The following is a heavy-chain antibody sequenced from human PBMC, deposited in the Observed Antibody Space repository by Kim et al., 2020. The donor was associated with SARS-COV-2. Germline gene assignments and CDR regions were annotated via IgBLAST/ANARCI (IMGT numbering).Heavy chain of an antibody. V-gene: IGHV3-33*01. CDR3: AREADPTLLVLTKYYYYGMDV. CDR1: GFTFSNSG. D-gene: IGHD3-10*01. Sequence: GGSLRLSCAASGFTFSNSGMHWVRQAPGKGLEGVAVIWYDGINKYYADSVKGRFTISRDNSKNTLNLQMNSLRDEDTAVYYCAREADPTLLVLTKYYYYGMDVWGQGTTVTVSS. J-gene: IGHJ6*02. CDR2: IWYDGINK.